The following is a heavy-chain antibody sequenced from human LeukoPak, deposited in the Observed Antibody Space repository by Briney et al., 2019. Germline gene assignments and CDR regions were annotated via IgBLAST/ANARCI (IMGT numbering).Heavy chain of an antibody. D-gene: IGHD3-9*01. CDR3: ARVPTEYCDILTGYYPPYGMDV. V-gene: IGHV3-33*01. J-gene: IGHJ6*02. CDR1: GLTLSSYG. CDR2: IWYDGSNK. Sequence: PGGSLRLSRAEPGLTLSSYGMHGVRQAPAKGLQGVAGIWYDGSNKYYADSVKGRFTNSRDNSKKTLYLQMNSLGAEDTAVYYCARVPTEYCDILTGYYPPYGMDVWGQGTTVTVSS.